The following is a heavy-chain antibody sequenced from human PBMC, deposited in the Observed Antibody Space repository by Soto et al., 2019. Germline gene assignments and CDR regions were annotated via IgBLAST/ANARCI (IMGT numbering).Heavy chain of an antibody. Sequence: EVQLVESGGGLVKPGGSLRLSCAASGFTFSNAWMSWVRQAPGKGLEWVGRIKSKTDGGTTDYAAPVKGRFTISRDDSKNTLYLQMNRRKTEDTAVYYCTTTPPAPLKSIAARVPNQYYYMDVWGKGTTVTVSS. J-gene: IGHJ6*03. CDR3: TTTPPAPLKSIAARVPNQYYYMDV. CDR1: GFTFSNAW. CDR2: IKSKTDGGTT. V-gene: IGHV3-15*01. D-gene: IGHD6-6*01.